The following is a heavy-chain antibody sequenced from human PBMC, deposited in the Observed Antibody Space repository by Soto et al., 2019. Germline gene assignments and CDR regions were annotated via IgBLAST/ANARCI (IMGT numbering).Heavy chain of an antibody. Sequence: EVRLVESGGGLVKPGGSLRLSCAASGFNLSSHSMHWVRQAPGKGLEWVSCITSTGSFIYFADSVTGRFTISRDNAKKSLYLQMNSLRVEDTAVYYCARHEDASSSGACDVWGQGTMVTVSS. CDR1: GFNLSSHS. CDR2: ITSTGSFI. J-gene: IGHJ3*01. V-gene: IGHV3-21*02. D-gene: IGHD6-6*01. CDR3: ARHEDASSSGACDV.